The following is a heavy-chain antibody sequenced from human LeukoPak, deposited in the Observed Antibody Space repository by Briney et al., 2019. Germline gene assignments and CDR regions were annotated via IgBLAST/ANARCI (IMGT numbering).Heavy chain of an antibody. V-gene: IGHV1-69*06. CDR2: IIPIFGTA. Sequence: GASVKVSCKASGGTFSSYAISWVRQAPGQGLEWMGGIIPIFGTANYAQKFQGRVTITADKSTSTAYMELSRPRSDDTAVYYCVEVGATSPYFDYWGQGTLVTVSS. CDR3: VEVGATSPYFDY. CDR1: GGTFSSYA. D-gene: IGHD1-26*01. J-gene: IGHJ4*02.